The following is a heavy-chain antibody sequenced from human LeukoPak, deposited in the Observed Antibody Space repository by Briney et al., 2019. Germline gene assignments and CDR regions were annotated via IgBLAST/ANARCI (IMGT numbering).Heavy chain of an antibody. CDR1: GFTFSNFA. V-gene: IGHV3-23*01. Sequence: PGGSLRLSCAASGFTFSNFAMSWVRQAPGKGLEWLSGIGGGGGSTYYADSVKGRFTISRDNSKNTLYLQMNSLRAEDTAVYYCARDQGGGLESLFDYWGQGTLVTVSS. J-gene: IGHJ4*02. D-gene: IGHD3-3*01. CDR2: IGGGGGST. CDR3: ARDQGGGLESLFDY.